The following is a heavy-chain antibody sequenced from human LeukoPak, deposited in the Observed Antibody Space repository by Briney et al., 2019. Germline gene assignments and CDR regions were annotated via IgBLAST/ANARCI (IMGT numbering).Heavy chain of an antibody. CDR1: GFTFSSYG. Sequence: TGGSLRLSCAASGFTFSSYGMHWVRQAPGKGLEWVAFIRYDGSNEDYADSVKGRFTISRDNAKNTLYLQMNSQRDEDTAMYYCAKVEASSWYPGLDYWGQGTLVIVSS. CDR2: IRYDGSNE. D-gene: IGHD6-13*01. V-gene: IGHV3-30*02. J-gene: IGHJ4*02. CDR3: AKVEASSWYPGLDY.